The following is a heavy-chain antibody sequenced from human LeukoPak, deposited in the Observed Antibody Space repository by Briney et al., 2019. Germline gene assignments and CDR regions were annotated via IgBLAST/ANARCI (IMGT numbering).Heavy chain of an antibody. CDR3: ARADSSGYYHPIN. J-gene: IGHJ4*02. CDR1: GFTFTTYG. CDR2: IRFDGSNK. Sequence: QPGGSLRLSCAASGFTFTTYGMHWVRQSPGKGLEWVAFIRFDGSNKYYAYSVKGRFTVSRDNSKNTLYLQMNSLRAEDTAVYYCARADSSGYYHPINWGQGTLVTVSS. D-gene: IGHD3-22*01. V-gene: IGHV3-30*02.